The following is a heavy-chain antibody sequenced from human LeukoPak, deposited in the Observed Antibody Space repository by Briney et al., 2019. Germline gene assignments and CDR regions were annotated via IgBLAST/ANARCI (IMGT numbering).Heavy chain of an antibody. Sequence: GGSLRLSCAASGFTFSSYAMSWVRQAPGKGLEWVSLITWDGGSTYYRDSVKGRFTVSRDNSKNSLYLQMNSLRGEDTVLYYCAKGASMGYSGYDFLDYHYMDVWGKGTTVTV. J-gene: IGHJ6*03. CDR2: ITWDGGST. D-gene: IGHD5-12*01. CDR1: GFTFSSYA. V-gene: IGHV3-43D*03. CDR3: AKGASMGYSGYDFLDYHYMDV.